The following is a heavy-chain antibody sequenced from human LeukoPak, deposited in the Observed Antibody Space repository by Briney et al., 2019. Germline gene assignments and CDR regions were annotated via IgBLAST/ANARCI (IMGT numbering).Heavy chain of an antibody. J-gene: IGHJ4*02. CDR3: ARAEDGYQIDY. CDR1: GGSISSSSYY. Sequence: SETLSLTCTVSGGSISSSSYYWGWICQPPGNGLEWIGSIFNSGSTHYSPSLKSRVTMTVDTSKNQFSLKLSSVTAADTAVYYCARAEDGYQIDYWGQGTLVTVSS. V-gene: IGHV4-39*07. CDR2: IFNSGST. D-gene: IGHD5-24*01.